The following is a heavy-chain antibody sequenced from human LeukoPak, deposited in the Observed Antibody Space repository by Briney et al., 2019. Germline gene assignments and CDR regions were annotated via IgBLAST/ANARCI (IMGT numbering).Heavy chain of an antibody. J-gene: IGHJ4*02. CDR3: APSSSSPVG. CDR2: ISYDGSNK. V-gene: IGHV3-30-3*01. D-gene: IGHD6-13*01. CDR1: GFTFSSYA. Sequence: PGRSLRLSCAASGFTFSSYAMHWVRQAPGKGLEWVAVISYDGSNKYYADSVKGRFTISRDNSKNTLYLQMNSLGAEDTAVYYCAPSSSSPVGWGQGTLVTVSS.